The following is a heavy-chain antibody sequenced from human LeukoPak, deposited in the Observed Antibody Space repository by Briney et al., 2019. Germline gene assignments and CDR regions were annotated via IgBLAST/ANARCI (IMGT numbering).Heavy chain of an antibody. D-gene: IGHD1-26*01. J-gene: IGHJ6*03. CDR2: IRYGGTNK. CDR3: AKGGGWEVQYYYYYMDV. Sequence: GGSLRLSCAASGFTFSSFGMHWVRQAPGKGLEWVAFIRYGGTNKDYADSVKGRFTISRDNSKNTLYLQMNSLRAEDTAVYYCAKGGGWEVQYYYYYMDVWGKGTTVTVSS. CDR1: GFTFSSFG. V-gene: IGHV3-30*02.